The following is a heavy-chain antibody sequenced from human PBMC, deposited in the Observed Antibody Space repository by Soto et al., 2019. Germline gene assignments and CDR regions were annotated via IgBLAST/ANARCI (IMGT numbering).Heavy chain of an antibody. CDR2: ISAYNGNT. CDR3: ARDFILEPPYYCGMDV. Sequence: ASVKVSCKASGYTFTIYCISWVRQAPGQGLEWMGWISAYNGNTNYAQKLQGRVTMTTDTSTSTAYMELRSLRSDDTAVYYCARDFILEPPYYCGMDVWGQGTTVTVSS. V-gene: IGHV1-18*01. CDR1: GYTFTIYC. D-gene: IGHD3-9*01. J-gene: IGHJ6*02.